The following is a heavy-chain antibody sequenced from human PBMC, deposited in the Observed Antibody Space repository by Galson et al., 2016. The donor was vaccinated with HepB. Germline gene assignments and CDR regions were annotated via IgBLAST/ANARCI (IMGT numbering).Heavy chain of an antibody. Sequence: SLRLSCAASGFTFSNAWMSWVRQAPGKGPEWVGRIKTKTEGVTTDYAAPVKGRFTISRDDSKNTLSLQMECLTTEDTAEYYCTTRWCSGGICNAAPFDYWSHGTLVTVSS. CDR2: IKTKTEGVTT. V-gene: IGHV3-15*01. J-gene: IGHJ4*01. CDR3: TTRWCSGGICNAAPFDY. D-gene: IGHD2-15*01. CDR1: GFTFSNAW.